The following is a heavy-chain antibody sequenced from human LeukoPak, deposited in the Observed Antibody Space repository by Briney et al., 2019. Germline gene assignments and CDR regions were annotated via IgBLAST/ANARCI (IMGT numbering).Heavy chain of an antibody. CDR2: ISYSSNYI. CDR1: GFTFSSYT. D-gene: IGHD6-19*01. Sequence: GGSLRLSCAASGFTFSSYTMNWVRQAPGRGLEWVSCISYSSNYIYYADSVKGRFTISRDNTKNSLYLQMNSLRAEDTAVYYCARERGSGWGGGIQHWGQGTLVTVS. V-gene: IGHV3-21*01. CDR3: ARERGSGWGGGIQH. J-gene: IGHJ1*01.